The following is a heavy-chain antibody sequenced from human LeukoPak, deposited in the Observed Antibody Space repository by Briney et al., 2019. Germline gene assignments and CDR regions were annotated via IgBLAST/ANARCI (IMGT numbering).Heavy chain of an antibody. J-gene: IGHJ4*02. CDR1: GFTFSSYS. D-gene: IGHD3-22*01. V-gene: IGHV3-21*01. CDR2: ISSSSSYK. Sequence: GGSLRLSCAASGFTFSSYSMNWVRQAPGKAVEWVSYISSSSSYKYYADSVKGRFTISRDNAKNSLYLQMNSLRAEDMSVYYCARDIRSAASSGYHDWGQGTLVTVSS. CDR3: ARDIRSAASSGYHD.